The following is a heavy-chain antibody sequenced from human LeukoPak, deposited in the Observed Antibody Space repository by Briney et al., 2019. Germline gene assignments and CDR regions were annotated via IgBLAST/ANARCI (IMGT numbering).Heavy chain of an antibody. CDR2: INRVDGIR. CDR1: GDTFNIHY. D-gene: IGHD4-17*01. CDR3: ASEKNYGDKYFDS. Sequence: ASVKVSCKASGDTFNIHYFHWIRQAPGQGLEWLGIINRVDGIRGNAQTFQGRLMLTKDTSTSTAYMELSSLRSEDTAIYYCASEKNYGDKYFDSWGQGTVVTVSS. J-gene: IGHJ4*02. V-gene: IGHV1-46*02.